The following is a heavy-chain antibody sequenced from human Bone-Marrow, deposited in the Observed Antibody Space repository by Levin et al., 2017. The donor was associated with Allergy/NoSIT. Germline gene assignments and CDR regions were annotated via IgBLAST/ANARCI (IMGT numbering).Heavy chain of an antibody. J-gene: IGHJ6*03. CDR2: ITDDGGT. D-gene: IGHD1-1*01. Sequence: PGGSLRLSCVASGFTSNIYVMRWVRQAPGKGLEWVSSITDDGGTYYGDSVKGRFTITRDNSKNTLYLQITSLRAEDTAVYYCAKTMNPTTRFGMDVWGTGTTVTVSS. V-gene: IGHV3-23*01. CDR3: AKTMNPTTRFGMDV. CDR1: GFTSNIYV.